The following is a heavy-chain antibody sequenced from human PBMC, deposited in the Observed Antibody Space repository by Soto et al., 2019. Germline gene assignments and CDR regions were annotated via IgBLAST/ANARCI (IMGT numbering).Heavy chain of an antibody. CDR3: AKDLSSSPRDYSYYYGMDV. V-gene: IGHV3-23*01. CDR2: INSGGST. J-gene: IGHJ6*02. D-gene: IGHD6-6*01. Sequence: PGGSLRLSCAASGFTFSTYALTWVRQAAGKGLEWVSVINSGGSTNFADSVKGRFTVSRDNSKNTLYLQMNSLRVEDTAIYYCAKDLSSSPRDYSYYYGMDVWGQGTTVTVS. CDR1: GFTFSTYA.